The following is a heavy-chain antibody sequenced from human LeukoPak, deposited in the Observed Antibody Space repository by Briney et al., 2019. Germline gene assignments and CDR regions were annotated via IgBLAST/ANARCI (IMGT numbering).Heavy chain of an antibody. D-gene: IGHD3-22*01. CDR2: INSDGSIT. J-gene: IGHJ4*02. Sequence: GGSLRLSCEASGFTFSSYWMHWVRQASGKGLVWVSRINSDGSITSYADSVKGRFTISRDNAKNSLYLQMNSLRAEDTAVYYCARGYYYDSSGYYNYFDYWGQGTLVTVSS. V-gene: IGHV3-74*01. CDR1: GFTFSSYW. CDR3: ARGYYYDSSGYYNYFDY.